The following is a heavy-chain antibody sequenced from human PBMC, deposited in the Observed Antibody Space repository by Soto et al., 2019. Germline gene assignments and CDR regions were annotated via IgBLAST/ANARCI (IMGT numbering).Heavy chain of an antibody. CDR3: ARDRGGSSSRQKGYWFDP. CDR1: GGSISSYY. J-gene: IGHJ5*02. D-gene: IGHD6-13*01. V-gene: IGHV4-59*01. CDR2: IYYSGST. Sequence: SETLSLTCTVSGGSISSYYWSWIRQPPGKGLEWIGYIYYSGSTNYNPSLKSRVTISVVTTKNQFSLKRSSVTAADTAADYCARDRGGSSSRQKGYWFDPWGQGTLVTVSS.